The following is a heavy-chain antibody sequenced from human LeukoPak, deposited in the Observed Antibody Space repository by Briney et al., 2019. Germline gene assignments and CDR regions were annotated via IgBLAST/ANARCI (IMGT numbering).Heavy chain of an antibody. V-gene: IGHV3-23*01. CDR2: ISGSGGST. CDR1: GFTFSSYA. J-gene: IGHJ5*02. Sequence: GGSLRLSCAASGFTFSSYAMSWVRQAPGKGLEGVSAISGSGGSTYYADSVEGRFTISRDNSKNTLYLQMNSLRAEDTAVYYCAKSSSGYSDNWFDPWGHGTLVTVSS. D-gene: IGHD3-22*01. CDR3: AKSSSGYSDNWFDP.